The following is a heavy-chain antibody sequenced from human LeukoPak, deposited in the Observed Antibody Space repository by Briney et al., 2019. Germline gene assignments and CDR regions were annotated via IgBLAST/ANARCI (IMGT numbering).Heavy chain of an antibody. Sequence: PGGSLRLSCAASGFTFSSYAMSWVRQAPGKGLEWVSAISGSGGSTYYADSVKGRFTISRDNSKNTLYLQMNSLRAEDTAVYYCAKSPQWLVRPRNNWFDPWGRGTLVTVSS. D-gene: IGHD6-19*01. CDR1: GFTFSSYA. CDR3: AKSPQWLVRPRNNWFDP. CDR2: ISGSGGST. V-gene: IGHV3-23*01. J-gene: IGHJ5*02.